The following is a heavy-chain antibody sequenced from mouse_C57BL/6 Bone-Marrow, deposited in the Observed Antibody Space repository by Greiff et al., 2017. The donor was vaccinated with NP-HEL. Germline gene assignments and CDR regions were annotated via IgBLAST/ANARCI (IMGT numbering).Heavy chain of an antibody. Sequence: EVQLVESGGDLVKPGGSLKLSCAASGFTFSSYGMSWVRQTPDKRLEWVATISSGGSYTYYPDSVKGRFTISRDNAKNTLYLQMSSLKSEDTAMYYCARRPIWVRREYYFDYWGQGTTLTVSS. J-gene: IGHJ2*01. CDR3: ARRPIWVRREYYFDY. D-gene: IGHD2-14*01. V-gene: IGHV5-6*01. CDR1: GFTFSSYG. CDR2: ISSGGSYT.